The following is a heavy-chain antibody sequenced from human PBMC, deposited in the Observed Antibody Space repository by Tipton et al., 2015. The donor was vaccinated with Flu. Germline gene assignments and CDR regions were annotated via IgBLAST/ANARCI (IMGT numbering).Heavy chain of an antibody. CDR1: GGTFSSYA. J-gene: IGHJ4*02. D-gene: IGHD2-15*01. Sequence: QSGAEVKKPGSSVKVSCKASGGTFSSYAISWVRQAPGQGLEWMGGIIPIFGTANYAQKFQGRVTITADESTSTAYMELSSLRSEDTAVYYCARGEGCSGGSCYSWYNYWGQGTLVTVSS. CDR3: ARGEGCSGGSCYSWYNY. CDR2: IIPIFGTA. V-gene: IGHV1-69*01.